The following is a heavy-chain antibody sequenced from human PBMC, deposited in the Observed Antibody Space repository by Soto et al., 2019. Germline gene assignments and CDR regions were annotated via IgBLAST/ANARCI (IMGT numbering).Heavy chain of an antibody. D-gene: IGHD3-22*01. CDR1: GYRFIGYY. CDR3: ARAFYCSDSSGDFPGYLQH. V-gene: IGHV1-2*04. J-gene: IGHJ1*01. Sequence: ASVNVSCKASGYRFIGYYIHWVRQAPGQGLEWMGWINPDNGDTKYAQKFQGWVTVTRDTSISTAYMELSRLKSDDTAVYYCARAFYCSDSSGDFPGYLQHWGQGTLVTVSS. CDR2: INPDNGDT.